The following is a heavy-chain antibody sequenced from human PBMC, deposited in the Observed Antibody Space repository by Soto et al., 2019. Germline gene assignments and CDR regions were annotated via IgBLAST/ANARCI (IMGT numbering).Heavy chain of an antibody. CDR2: ISAYNGNT. V-gene: IGHV1-18*01. CDR3: ARESASYDSSGYYYD. Sequence: QVQLVQSGAEVKKPGASVKVSCKASGYTFTSYGISWVRQAPGQGLEWMGWISAYNGNTNYAQKLQGRVTMTTDTSTSTADMELRSLRSDDTAVYYCARESASYDSSGYYYDWGQGTLVTVSS. D-gene: IGHD3-22*01. CDR1: GYTFTSYG. J-gene: IGHJ4*02.